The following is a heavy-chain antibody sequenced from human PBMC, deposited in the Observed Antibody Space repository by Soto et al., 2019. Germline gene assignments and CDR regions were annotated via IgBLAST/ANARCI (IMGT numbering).Heavy chain of an antibody. D-gene: IGHD2-21*02. Sequence: GGSLRLSCAASGLTFSDYYMSWIRQAPGKGLEWISYISSSSTYTNYADSVKGRFTISRDNARNSLYLQMSSLRDEDTAVYYCARTAWHALDLWGQGTMVTVSS. J-gene: IGHJ3*01. CDR2: ISSSSTYT. V-gene: IGHV3-11*06. CDR1: GLTFSDYY. CDR3: ARTAWHALDL.